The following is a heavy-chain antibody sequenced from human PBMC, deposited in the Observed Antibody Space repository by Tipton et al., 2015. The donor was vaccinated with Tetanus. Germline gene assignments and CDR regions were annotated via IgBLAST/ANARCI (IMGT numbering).Heavy chain of an antibody. CDR1: GGSISNYY. J-gene: IGHJ6*02. CDR2: IYYSGST. D-gene: IGHD3-22*01. CDR3: ARVAYSYDSTGLVLSGMDV. Sequence: TLSLTCTVSGGSISNYYWSWIRQPPGKGLEWIGYIYYSGSTNYNPSLKSRVTISVDTSKNQFSLKLSSVTAADTAVYYCARVAYSYDSTGLVLSGMDVWGQGTTVTVSS. V-gene: IGHV4-59*01.